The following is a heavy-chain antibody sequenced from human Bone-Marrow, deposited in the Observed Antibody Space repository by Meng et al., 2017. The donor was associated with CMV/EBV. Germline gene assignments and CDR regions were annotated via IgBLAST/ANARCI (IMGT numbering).Heavy chain of an antibody. CDR2: IRSKAYGGTT. V-gene: IGHV3-49*04. Sequence: GGSLRLSCTASGFTFGDYAMSWVRQAPGKGLEWVGFIRSKAYGGTTEYAASVKGRFTISRDNAKNSLYLQMNNLRAEDTAVYYCARERFVVVPGPIEPHDAFDIWGQGTMVTVSS. CDR1: GFTFGDYA. J-gene: IGHJ3*02. CDR3: ARERFVVVPGPIEPHDAFDI. D-gene: IGHD2-2*01.